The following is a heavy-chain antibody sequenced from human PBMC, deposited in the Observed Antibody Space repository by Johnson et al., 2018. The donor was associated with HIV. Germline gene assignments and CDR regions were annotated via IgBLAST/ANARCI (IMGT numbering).Heavy chain of an antibody. CDR2: IRYDGRIQ. CDR3: AKVRWLRLDNEAFDS. V-gene: IGHV3-30*02. Sequence: QVQLVESGGGVVQPGGSLRLSCAASGFIFNTFGMHWVRQAPGKGLEWVAFIRYDGRIQYYADSVQGRFPISRDNSKNTLYLQMPSLRLEDTAVYYCAKVRWLRLDNEAFDSWGQGTMVTVS. J-gene: IGHJ3*02. D-gene: IGHD5-12*01. CDR1: GFIFNTFG.